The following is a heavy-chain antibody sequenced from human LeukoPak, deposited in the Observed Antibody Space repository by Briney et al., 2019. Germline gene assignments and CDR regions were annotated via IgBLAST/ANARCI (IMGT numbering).Heavy chain of an antibody. CDR2: IRYDGSNK. CDR3: AKVKLAYYYFDY. Sequence: GGSLRLSCAASGFTFSSYAMSWVRQAPGKGLEWVAFIRYDGSNKYYADYVKGRFTISRDNSKNTLYLQMNSLRAEDTAVYYCAKVKLAYYYFDYWGQGTLVTVPS. V-gene: IGHV3-30*02. D-gene: IGHD1-1*01. CDR1: GFTFSSYA. J-gene: IGHJ4*02.